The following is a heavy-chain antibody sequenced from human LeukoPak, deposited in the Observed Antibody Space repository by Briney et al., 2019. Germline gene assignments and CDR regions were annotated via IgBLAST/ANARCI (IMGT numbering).Heavy chain of an antibody. CDR1: GFTFSSYA. CDR3: AKPLDVTTPMDGFDY. D-gene: IGHD5-18*01. Sequence: GGSLRLSCSASGFTFSSYAMHWVRQAPGKGLEYVSAISSNGGSTYYADSVKGRFTISRDNSKITLYLQMNSLRTEDTAVYYCAKPLDVTTPMDGFDYWGQGALVTVSS. V-gene: IGHV3-64*04. CDR2: ISSNGGST. J-gene: IGHJ4*02.